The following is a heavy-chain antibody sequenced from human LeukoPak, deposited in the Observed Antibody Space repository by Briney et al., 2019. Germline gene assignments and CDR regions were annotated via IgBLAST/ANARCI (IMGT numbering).Heavy chain of an antibody. CDR2: ISWNSGSI. D-gene: IGHD3-22*01. CDR3: AKDWHAFLGISSGYYPQGSVSSD. V-gene: IGHV3-9*01. CDR1: GFTFDDYA. J-gene: IGHJ4*02. Sequence: QPGRSLRLSCAASGFTFDDYAMHWVRQAPGKGLEWVSGISWNSGSIGYADSVKGRFTISRDNAKNSLYLQMNSLRAEDTALYYCAKDWHAFLGISSGYYPQGSVSSDWGQGTLVTVSS.